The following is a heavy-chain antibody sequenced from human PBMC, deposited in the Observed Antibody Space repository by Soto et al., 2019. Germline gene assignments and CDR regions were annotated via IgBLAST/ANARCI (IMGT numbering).Heavy chain of an antibody. CDR3: ARDPGGRYRY. J-gene: IGHJ4*02. CDR2: IIPIFGTA. D-gene: IGHD1-26*01. Sequence: SVKVSCKASGGTFSSYAISWVRQAPGQGLEWMGGIIPIFGTADHAQKFQGRVTITADESTSTAYMELSSLRSEDTAVYYCARDPGGRYRYWGQGTLVTVSS. CDR1: GGTFSSYA. V-gene: IGHV1-69*13.